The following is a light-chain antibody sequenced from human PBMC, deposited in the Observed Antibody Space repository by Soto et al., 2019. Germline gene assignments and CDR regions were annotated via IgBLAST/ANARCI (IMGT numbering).Light chain of an antibody. CDR1: QSVSSN. CDR2: GAS. J-gene: IGKJ1*01. V-gene: IGKV3-15*01. CDR3: HQYNNWPQT. Sequence: EIEMTQSPATLSVSPGERATLSCRASQSVSSNLAWYQQKPGQAPRLLIYGASTRATGIPARFSGSGSGTEFTLTISNLQSEDFAVYYCHQYNNWPQTFGQGTK.